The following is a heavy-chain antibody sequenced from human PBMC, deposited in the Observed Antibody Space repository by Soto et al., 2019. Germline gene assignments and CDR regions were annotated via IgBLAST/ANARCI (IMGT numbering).Heavy chain of an antibody. Sequence: SETLSLTCTVSGGSVSSGSYYWSWIRQPPGKGLEWIGYIYYSGSTNYNPSLKSRVTISVDTSKNQFSLKLSSVTAADTAVYYCARALISYGYTYYFDYWGQGALVTVSS. CDR1: GGSVSSGSYY. CDR3: ARALISYGYTYYFDY. D-gene: IGHD5-18*01. CDR2: IYYSGST. J-gene: IGHJ4*02. V-gene: IGHV4-61*01.